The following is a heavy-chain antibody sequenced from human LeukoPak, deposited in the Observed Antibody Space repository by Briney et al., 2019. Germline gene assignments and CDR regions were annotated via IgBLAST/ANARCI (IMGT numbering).Heavy chain of an antibody. Sequence: PGGSLRLSCAASGVSVTTDHMSWVRQAPGEGLEWVSVIYNDGKTYHADSVKGRFTISRDNSKNTVHLQMNGLRGEDTAVYYCARVWELSFDYWGQGTLVTVSS. J-gene: IGHJ4*02. V-gene: IGHV3-53*01. CDR3: ARVWELSFDY. CDR1: GVSVTTDH. D-gene: IGHD1-26*01. CDR2: IYNDGKT.